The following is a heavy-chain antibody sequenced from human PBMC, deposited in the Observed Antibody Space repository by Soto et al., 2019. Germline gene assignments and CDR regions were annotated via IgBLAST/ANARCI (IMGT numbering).Heavy chain of an antibody. Sequence: QITLKESGPTLVKPTQTLTLTCTFSGFSLSTSGVGVGWIRQPPGKALEWLALIYWDDDKRYSPSLKSRLTITTGPPQTQVVHTMTDLGPLNTATYYCAPNLPVRFGADYFDYLCQGTLVTVSS. V-gene: IGHV2-5*02. CDR3: APNLPVRFGADYFDY. D-gene: IGHD3-10*01. J-gene: IGHJ4*02. CDR1: GFSLSTSGVG. CDR2: IYWDDDK.